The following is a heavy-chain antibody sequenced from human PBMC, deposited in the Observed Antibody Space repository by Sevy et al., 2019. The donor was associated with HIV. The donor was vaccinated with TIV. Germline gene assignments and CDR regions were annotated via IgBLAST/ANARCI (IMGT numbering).Heavy chain of an antibody. Sequence: GGSLRLSCAASGFTFSSYSMNWVRQAPGKGLEWVSYISSSSSTIYYADSVKGRFTISRDNAKNSLYLQMNSLKGEDTAMYYCARDALNIGYCSGGSCYVTSFDYWGQGTLVTVSS. D-gene: IGHD2-15*01. CDR1: GFTFSSYS. CDR2: ISSSSSTI. V-gene: IGHV3-48*01. CDR3: ARDALNIGYCSGGSCYVTSFDY. J-gene: IGHJ4*02.